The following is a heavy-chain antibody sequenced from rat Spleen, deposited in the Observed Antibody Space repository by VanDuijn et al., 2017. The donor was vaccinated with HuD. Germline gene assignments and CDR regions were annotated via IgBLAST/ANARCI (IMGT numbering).Heavy chain of an antibody. CDR2: ISYDGSSA. CDR3: ARRYDFDY. D-gene: IGHD1-11*01. Sequence: EVQLVESDGDLVQPGRSLKLSCAASGFTFSDYYMAWVRQAPTKGLEWVATISYDGSSAYYRDSVKGRFTISRDSAKSPLFLQMDSLRSEDTATYYCARRYDFDYWGQGVMVTVSS. J-gene: IGHJ2*01. V-gene: IGHV5-29*01. CDR1: GFTFSDYY.